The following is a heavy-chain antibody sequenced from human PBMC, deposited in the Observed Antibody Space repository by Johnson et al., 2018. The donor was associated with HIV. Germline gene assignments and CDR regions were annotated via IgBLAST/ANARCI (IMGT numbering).Heavy chain of an antibody. CDR1: GFTFSSYA. D-gene: IGHD2-15*01. CDR2: ISYDGSNK. V-gene: IGHV3-30-3*01. Sequence: QVQLVESGGGVVQPGRSLRLSCAASGFTFSSYAMHWVRQAPGKGLEWVAVISYDGSNKYYADSVKGRFTISRDNSKHTLYLQMNSLRAEDTAVYYCASLGLDLFVKAPLSCVFDAFDIWCQGTMVTVSS. CDR3: ASLGLDLFVKAPLSCVFDAFDI. J-gene: IGHJ3*02.